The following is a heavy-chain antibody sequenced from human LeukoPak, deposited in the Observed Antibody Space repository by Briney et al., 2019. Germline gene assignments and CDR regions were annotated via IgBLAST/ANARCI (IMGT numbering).Heavy chain of an antibody. V-gene: IGHV4-59*01. CDR3: ARYIRGPNYYIDV. CDR1: GGSLSSDY. J-gene: IGHJ6*03. Sequence: SETLSLTCTASGGSLSSDYWSWIRQPPGKGLEWIGYVSYSGTTNYNPSLNSRLTISLDTSKNRFSLNLSSVTAADTAIYFCARYIRGPNYYIDVWGKGTTDPVSS. CDR2: VSYSGTT. D-gene: IGHD1-14*01.